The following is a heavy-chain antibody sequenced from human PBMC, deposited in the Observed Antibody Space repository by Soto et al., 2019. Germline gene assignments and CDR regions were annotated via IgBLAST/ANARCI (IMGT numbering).Heavy chain of an antibody. CDR1: GFTFSSYA. CDR3: APHLWFGELYY. V-gene: IGHV3-23*01. J-gene: IGHJ4*02. CDR2: ISGSGGST. D-gene: IGHD3-10*01. Sequence: EVQLLESGGGLVQPGGSLRLSCAASGFTFSSYAMSWVRQAPGKGLDWVSAISGSGGSTCYADSVKGRFTISRDNSKNTLYLHMNSLRAEDTAVYYCAPHLWFGELYYWGQGTLVTVSS.